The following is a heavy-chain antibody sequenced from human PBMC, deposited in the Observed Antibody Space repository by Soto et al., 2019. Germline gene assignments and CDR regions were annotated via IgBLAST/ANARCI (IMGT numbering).Heavy chain of an antibody. D-gene: IGHD1-7*01. CDR1: GYTFTGYY. Sequence: ASVKVSCKASGYTFTGYYMHWVRQAPGQGLEWMGWINPNSGGTNYAQKFQGWVTMTRDTSISTAYMELSRLRSDDTAVYYCARDTKNWNYGPHHAFDIWGQGTMVTVSS. CDR2: INPNSGGT. V-gene: IGHV1-2*04. J-gene: IGHJ3*02. CDR3: ARDTKNWNYGPHHAFDI.